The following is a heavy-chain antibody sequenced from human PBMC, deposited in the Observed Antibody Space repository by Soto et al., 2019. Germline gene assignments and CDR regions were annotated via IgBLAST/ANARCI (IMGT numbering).Heavy chain of an antibody. CDR1: GGSISGGGYY. D-gene: IGHD7-27*01. CDR2: IYYSGST. CDR3: ARVYWGSRVFDY. J-gene: IGHJ4*02. V-gene: IGHV4-31*03. Sequence: QVQLQESGPGLEKPSQTLSLTCTVSGGSISGGGYYWSWIRQHPGKGLEWIRYIYYSGSTYYNPSLKSRVTISVDTSKNQFSLKLSSVTAADTAVYYCARVYWGSRVFDYWGQGTLVTVSS.